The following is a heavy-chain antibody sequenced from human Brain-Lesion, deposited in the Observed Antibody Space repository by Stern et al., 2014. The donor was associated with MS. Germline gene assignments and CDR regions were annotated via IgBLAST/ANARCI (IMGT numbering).Heavy chain of an antibody. CDR1: GYIFTGYY. CDR3: ARDQRGITIFGVVTDYYYLGMDV. V-gene: IGHV1-2*02. Sequence: VQLVQSGAEVVKPGGSVKVSCKTSGYIFTGYYIHWVRQAPGQGLEWMAWIKPDTGEKKYAQKFQGRVAMSRDTSISTAYVELSSLTSDDTAVYYCARDQRGITIFGVVTDYYYLGMDVWGQGTTVTVSS. D-gene: IGHD3-3*01. CDR2: IKPDTGEK. J-gene: IGHJ6*02.